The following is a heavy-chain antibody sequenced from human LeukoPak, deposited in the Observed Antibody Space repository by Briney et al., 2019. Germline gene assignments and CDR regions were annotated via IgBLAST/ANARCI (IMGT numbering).Heavy chain of an antibody. CDR2: ISSSSNYI. CDR3: ARDLRELPL. V-gene: IGHV3-21*01. CDR1: GFTFSSYT. J-gene: IGHJ4*02. D-gene: IGHD1-26*01. Sequence: PGGSLRLSCAASGFTFSSYTMTWVRQAPGKGLEWVSSISSSSNYIYYADSVKGRFTSSRDNAKNSLYLQMNSLRAEDTAVYYCARDLRELPLWGQGTLLTVSS.